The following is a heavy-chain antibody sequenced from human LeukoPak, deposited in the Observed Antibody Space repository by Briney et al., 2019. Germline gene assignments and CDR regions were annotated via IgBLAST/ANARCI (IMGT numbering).Heavy chain of an antibody. CDR3: AKDSSGYYSYGYFQH. CDR1: GFTLSSYA. J-gene: IGHJ1*01. V-gene: IGHV3-23*01. D-gene: IGHD3-22*01. Sequence: PGGSLRLSCAASGFTLSSYAMSWVRQAPGKGLEWVSAISGSGGSTYYTDSVKGRFTISRDSSKNTLYLQMNNLRAEDTAVYYCAKDSSGYYSYGYFQHWGQGTLATVSS. CDR2: ISGSGGST.